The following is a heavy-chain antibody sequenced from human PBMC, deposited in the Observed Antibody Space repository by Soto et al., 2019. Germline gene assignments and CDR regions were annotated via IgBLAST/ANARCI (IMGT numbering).Heavy chain of an antibody. J-gene: IGHJ6*02. CDR2: IYYSGST. V-gene: IGHV4-39*01. Sequence: SETLSLTCTVSGGSISSISYYWGWIRQPPGKGLEWIGSIYYSGSTYYNPSLTSRVTISVDTSKNQFSLKLSSVTAADSAVYYCASRGLRFLEWLSNYGRGGWSQGTTVTVSS. CDR3: ASRGLRFLEWLSNYGRGG. CDR1: GGSISSISYY. D-gene: IGHD3-3*01.